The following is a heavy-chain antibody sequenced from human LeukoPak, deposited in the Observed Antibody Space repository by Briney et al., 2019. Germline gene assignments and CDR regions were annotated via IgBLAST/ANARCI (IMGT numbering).Heavy chain of an antibody. CDR1: GYSLSSGYY. Sequence: PSETLSLTCTVSGYSLSSGYYWGWIRQPPGKGLEGIGSIYHSGSTYYNPSLKSRVTISADTSNNQFSLKLSSVTAADTAVYYCARADYSSTWSHDYYYMDVWGKGTTVTVSS. D-gene: IGHD6-13*01. CDR2: IYHSGST. J-gene: IGHJ6*03. CDR3: ARADYSSTWSHDYYYMDV. V-gene: IGHV4-38-2*02.